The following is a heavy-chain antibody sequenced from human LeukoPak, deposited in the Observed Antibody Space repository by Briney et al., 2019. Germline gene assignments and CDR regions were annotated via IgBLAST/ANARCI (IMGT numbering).Heavy chain of an antibody. V-gene: IGHV4-39*01. J-gene: IGHJ4*02. CDR3: ARQTGSGLFILP. Sequence: SETLSLTCTVAAGSISSSGYYWGWIRQPPGKGLEWSGSIYYSGSTYYNASLKSQVSISIDTSKNQFSLRLTSVTAADTAVYYCARQTGSGLFILPGGQGTLVTVSS. CDR2: IYYSGST. D-gene: IGHD3/OR15-3a*01. CDR1: AGSISSSGYY.